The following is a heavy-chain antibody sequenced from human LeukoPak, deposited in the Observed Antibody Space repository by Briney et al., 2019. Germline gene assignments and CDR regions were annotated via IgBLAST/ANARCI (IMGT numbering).Heavy chain of an antibody. Sequence: PGGSLRLSCAASGFTFDDYAMHWVRHAPGKGLEWVSGISWNSGSIGYADSVQGRFTNSRDNAKNSLYLQMNSLRAEDTALYYCAVDGSGSYAFDYWGQGTLVNVS. V-gene: IGHV3-9*01. CDR1: GFTFDDYA. CDR3: AVDGSGSYAFDY. CDR2: ISWNSGSI. D-gene: IGHD1-26*01. J-gene: IGHJ4*02.